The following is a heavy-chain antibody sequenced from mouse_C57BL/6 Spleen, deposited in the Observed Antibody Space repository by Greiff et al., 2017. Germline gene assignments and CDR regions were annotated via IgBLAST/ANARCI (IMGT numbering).Heavy chain of an antibody. D-gene: IGHD2-2*01. V-gene: IGHV3-6*01. Sequence: EVKVEESGPGLVKPSQSLSLTCSVTGYSITSGYYWNWIRQFPGNKLEWMGYISYDGSNNYNPSLKNRISITRDTSKNQFFLKLNSVTTEDTATYYCASGGMVSYWYFDVWGTGTTVTVSS. CDR3: ASGGMVSYWYFDV. CDR2: ISYDGSN. CDR1: GYSITSGYY. J-gene: IGHJ1*03.